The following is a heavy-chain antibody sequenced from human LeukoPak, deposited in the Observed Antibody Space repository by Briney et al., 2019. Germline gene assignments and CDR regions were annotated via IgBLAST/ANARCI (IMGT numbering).Heavy chain of an antibody. V-gene: IGHV1-8*01. CDR2: MNPNSGNT. J-gene: IGHJ4*02. D-gene: IGHD3-22*01. CDR3: ARGGRYDSSGYSFDY. Sequence: SVNVSFKSSGYTFTSYDINGVGQASGQGRDWMGWMNPNSGNTGYAQKFQGRVTMTRNTSISTAYMELSSLRSEDTAVYYCARGGRYDSSGYSFDYWGQGTLVTVSS. CDR1: GYTFTSYD.